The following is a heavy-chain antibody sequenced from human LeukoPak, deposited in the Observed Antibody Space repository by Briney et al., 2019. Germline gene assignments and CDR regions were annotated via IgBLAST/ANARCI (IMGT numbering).Heavy chain of an antibody. Sequence: SETLSLTCTVSGYSISSGYYWGWIRQPPGKGLEWIGSIYHSGSTYYNPSLKSRVTISVDTSKNQFSLKLSSVTAADTAVYYCARAMVRGVIIGIWFDPSGQGTLVTVSS. D-gene: IGHD3-10*01. CDR2: IYHSGST. J-gene: IGHJ5*02. CDR3: ARAMVRGVIIGIWFDP. V-gene: IGHV4-38-2*02. CDR1: GYSISSGYY.